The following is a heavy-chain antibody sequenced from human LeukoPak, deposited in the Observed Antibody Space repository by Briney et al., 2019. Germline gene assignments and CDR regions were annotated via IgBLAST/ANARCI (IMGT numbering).Heavy chain of an antibody. CDR1: GDSINSLD. J-gene: IGHJ4*02. CDR2: ISYDGNNQ. D-gene: IGHD3-10*01. V-gene: IGHV3-30*18. Sequence: LSLTCTVSGDSINSLDLWSWVRQAPGTGLEWVSFISYDGNNQYYADSVKGRFTISRDNSKNTLYLQMNSLRTEDTAVYYCAKDAGGQGYFDYWGQGTLVTVSS. CDR3: AKDAGGQGYFDY.